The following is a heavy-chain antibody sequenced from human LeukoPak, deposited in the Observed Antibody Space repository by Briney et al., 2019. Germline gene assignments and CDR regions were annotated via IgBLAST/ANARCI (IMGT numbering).Heavy chain of an antibody. CDR2: ISGGGGST. D-gene: IGHD6-19*01. Sequence: GGSLRLSCAASGFTFSTYAMSWVRQAPGKGLEWVSAISGGGGSTYYADSVKGRFTISRDSSKNTLYLQMNSLRAEDTAVYYCARWLAPTLPRGGFDYWGQGTLVTVSS. J-gene: IGHJ4*02. V-gene: IGHV3-23*01. CDR3: ARWLAPTLPRGGFDY. CDR1: GFTFSTYA.